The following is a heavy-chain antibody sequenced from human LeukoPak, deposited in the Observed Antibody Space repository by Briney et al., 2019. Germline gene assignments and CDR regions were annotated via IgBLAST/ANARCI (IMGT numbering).Heavy chain of an antibody. D-gene: IGHD3-10*01. CDR1: GGTFSSYA. CDR2: IIPIFGTA. V-gene: IGHV1-69*05. CDR3: ARSEVSFGEFNY. Sequence: SVKVSCKASGGTFSSYAISWVRQAPGQGLEWMGGIIPIFGTANYAQKFQGRVTITTDESTSTAYMELSSLRSEDTAVYYCARSEVSFGEFNYWGQGTLVTVSS. J-gene: IGHJ4*02.